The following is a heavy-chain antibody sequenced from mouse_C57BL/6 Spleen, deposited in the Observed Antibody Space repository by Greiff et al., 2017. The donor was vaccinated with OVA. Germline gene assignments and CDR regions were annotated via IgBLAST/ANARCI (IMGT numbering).Heavy chain of an antibody. J-gene: IGHJ3*01. CDR2: IDPENGDT. V-gene: IGHV14-4*01. Sequence: VQLQQSGAELVRPGASVKLSCTASGFNIKDDYMHWVKQRPEQGLEWIGWIDPENGDTEYASKFQGQATITADTSSNTAYRQLRSLTYEDTAVYYCTTGGSSYGASWGQGTLVTVSA. CDR3: TTGGSSYGAS. CDR1: GFNIKDDY. D-gene: IGHD1-1*01.